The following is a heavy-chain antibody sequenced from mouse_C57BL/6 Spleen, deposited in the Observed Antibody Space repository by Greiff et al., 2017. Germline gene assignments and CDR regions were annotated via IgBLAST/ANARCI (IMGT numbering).Heavy chain of an antibody. V-gene: IGHV1-63*01. CDR3: ARRVPTGGFAY. CDR2: IYPGGGYT. D-gene: IGHD5-1*01. Sequence: QVQLKQSGAELVRPGTSVKMSCKASGYTFTNYWIGWAKQRPGHGLEWIGDIYPGGGYTNYNEKFKGKATLTADKSSSTAYMQFSSLTSEDSAIYYCARRVPTGGFAYWGQGTLVTVSA. CDR1: GYTFTNYW. J-gene: IGHJ3*01.